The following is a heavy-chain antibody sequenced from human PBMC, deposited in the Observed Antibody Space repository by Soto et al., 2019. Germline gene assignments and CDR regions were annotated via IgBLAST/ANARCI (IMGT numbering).Heavy chain of an antibody. V-gene: IGHV4-59*08. J-gene: IGHJ4*01. D-gene: IGHD2-15*01. Sequence: ETLSLTCNVSGSPISSYYWGWFRQPPGQGLEWVGYIYYAGTTSYNPSLRSRVAISVDASKSQFSLDLRSVTAADTAVYYCARLGGRYQAFDYWGHGALVTVSS. CDR3: ARLGGRYQAFDY. CDR1: GSPISSYY. CDR2: IYYAGTT.